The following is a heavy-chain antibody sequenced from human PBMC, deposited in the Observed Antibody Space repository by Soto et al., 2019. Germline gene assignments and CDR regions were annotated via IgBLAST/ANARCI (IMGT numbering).Heavy chain of an antibody. J-gene: IGHJ4*02. Sequence: GPAVKSTGERCGGRVSRYWRGSEHKKPEKGLEWMGIIYPGDSDTRYSPSFQGQVTISADKSISTAYLQWSSLKASDTAMYYFSFNADYYVSPAVALFEFLVQGTLVTVSS. CDR2: IYPGDSDT. CDR3: SFNADYYVSPAVALFEF. V-gene: IGHV5-51*07. D-gene: IGHD3-10*02. CDR1: GGRVSRYW.